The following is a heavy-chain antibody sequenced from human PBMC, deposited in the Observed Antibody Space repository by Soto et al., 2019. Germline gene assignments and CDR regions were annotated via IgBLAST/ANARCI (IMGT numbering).Heavy chain of an antibody. CDR2: IYYSGST. CDR1: GGSISSSSYY. Sequence: QLQLQESGPGLVKPSETLSLTCTVSGGSISSSSYYWGWIRQPPGKGLEWIGSIYYSGSTYYNPSLKSRITISVDTSKNQFSLKLSSVTAADTAVYYCATVSRQWLVLGGFDYWGQGTLVTVSS. CDR3: ATVSRQWLVLGGFDY. V-gene: IGHV4-39*01. D-gene: IGHD6-19*01. J-gene: IGHJ4*02.